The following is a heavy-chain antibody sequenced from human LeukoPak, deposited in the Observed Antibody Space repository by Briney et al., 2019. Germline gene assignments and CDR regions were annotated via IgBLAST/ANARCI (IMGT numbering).Heavy chain of an antibody. Sequence: ASVKVSCKTSGYTFTDYYQHWVRQAPGQGLEWVGWIHPNTGATHYAQKFQGRLTMTRDTSISTVYMELTRLRSDDTAVYYCARDMGRYSGYDYDYWGQGTLVTASS. J-gene: IGHJ4*02. D-gene: IGHD5-12*01. V-gene: IGHV1-2*02. CDR2: IHPNTGAT. CDR1: GYTFTDYY. CDR3: ARDMGRYSGYDYDY.